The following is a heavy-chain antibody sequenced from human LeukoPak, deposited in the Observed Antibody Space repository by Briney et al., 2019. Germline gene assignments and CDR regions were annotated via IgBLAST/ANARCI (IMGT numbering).Heavy chain of an antibody. V-gene: IGHV1-18*01. Sequence: ASVKVSCKASGYTFTSYGFSWVRQAPGQGLEWMGWISAYNGNTNYAQKLQGRVTMTTDTYTSTAYMELRSLRSDDTAVYYCARVPPYSHPFDPWGQGTLVTVSS. CDR3: ARVPPYSHPFDP. CDR2: ISAYNGNT. J-gene: IGHJ5*02. CDR1: GYTFTSYG. D-gene: IGHD2-21*01.